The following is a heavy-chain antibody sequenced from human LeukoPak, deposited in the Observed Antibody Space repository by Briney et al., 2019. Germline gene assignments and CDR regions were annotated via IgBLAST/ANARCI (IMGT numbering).Heavy chain of an antibody. CDR1: GFTFSSYG. D-gene: IGHD3-16*02. CDR3: ARDRGGIGYYMDV. Sequence: GGSLRLSCAASGFTFSSYGMCWVRQAPGKGLEWVSVISSSGGSTSYADSVKGRFTISRDNAKNSFYLQMNSLRAEDTALYYCARDRGGIGYYMDVWGKGTTVTVSS. J-gene: IGHJ6*03. V-gene: IGHV3-23*01. CDR2: ISSSGGST.